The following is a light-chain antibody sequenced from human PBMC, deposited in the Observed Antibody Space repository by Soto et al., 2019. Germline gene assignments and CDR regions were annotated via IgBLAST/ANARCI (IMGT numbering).Light chain of an antibody. V-gene: IGKV1-27*01. CDR1: QGIIDY. J-gene: IGKJ1*01. CDR3: QKYDTAPQT. Sequence: DIQMTQSPSSLSASVGDTVTITCRASQGIIDYLAWFQQRPGQAPKLLIYAASTLHTGVPSRFSGSGAGGSGAVTEFTLTISSLQPEDVGTYYCQKYDTAPQTFGPGTSVEIK. CDR2: AAS.